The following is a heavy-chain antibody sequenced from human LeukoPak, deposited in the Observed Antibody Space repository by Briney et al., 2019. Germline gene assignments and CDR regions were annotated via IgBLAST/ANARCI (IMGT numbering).Heavy chain of an antibody. V-gene: IGHV3-23*01. Sequence: GGSLRLSCVASGFTFEKYVMNWVRQAPGKGLEWLATIYGSGVSISYADSVKGRFTISRDNSNNTLYLQMNSLRVEDTAMYFFAKDLGWELPAEAYWGQGILVTVSS. CDR3: AKDLGWELPAEAY. CDR1: GFTFEKYV. J-gene: IGHJ4*02. CDR2: IYGSGVSI. D-gene: IGHD1-26*01.